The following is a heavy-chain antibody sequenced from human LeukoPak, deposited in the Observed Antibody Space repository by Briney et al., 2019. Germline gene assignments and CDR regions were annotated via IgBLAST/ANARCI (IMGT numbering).Heavy chain of an antibody. CDR3: ARDLYDVITTDSNWFDP. V-gene: IGHV3-7*01. CDR1: GFTFSSYW. CDR2: IKQDGSEK. J-gene: IGHJ5*02. D-gene: IGHD3-22*01. Sequence: GGSLRLSCAASGFTFSSYWMGWVRQAPGKGLEWVANIKQDGSEKYYVDSVKGRFTISRDNAKNSLYLQMNSLRAEDTAVYYCARDLYDVITTDSNWFDPWGQGTLVTVSS.